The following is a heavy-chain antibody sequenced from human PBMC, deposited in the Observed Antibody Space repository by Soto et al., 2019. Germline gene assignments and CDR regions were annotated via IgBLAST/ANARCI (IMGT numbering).Heavy chain of an antibody. CDR3: AVVVVIVVVPAAIQVNYYYYYGMDV. D-gene: IGHD2-2*02. Sequence: SVKVSCQASGGTFSSYAISWVRQAPGQGLEWKGGIIPIFGTANYAQKFQGRVTITADESTSTAYMELSSLRSEDTAVYYCAVVVVIVVVPAAIQVNYYYYYGMDVWGQGTTVTVSS. CDR1: GGTFSSYA. V-gene: IGHV1-69*13. J-gene: IGHJ6*02. CDR2: IIPIFGTA.